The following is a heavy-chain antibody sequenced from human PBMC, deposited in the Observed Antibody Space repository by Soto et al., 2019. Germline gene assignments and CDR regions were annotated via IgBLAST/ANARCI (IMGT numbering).Heavy chain of an antibody. CDR1: GFTFSSYS. V-gene: IGHV3-21*01. Sequence: GGSLRLSCAVSGFTFSSYSMNWVRQAPGKGLEWVSSISSSSSYIYYADSVKGRFTISRDNAKNSLYLQMNSLRAEDTAVYYCARSPNEFWEYYYYGMDVWGQGTTVTVSS. CDR2: ISSSSSYI. CDR3: ARSPNEFWEYYYYGMDV. D-gene: IGHD3-3*01. J-gene: IGHJ6*02.